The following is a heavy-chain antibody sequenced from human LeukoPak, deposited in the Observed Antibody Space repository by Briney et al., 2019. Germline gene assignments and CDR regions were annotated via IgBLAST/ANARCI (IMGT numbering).Heavy chain of an antibody. CDR1: GYTFTNYY. CDR3: ARAVAQDFDY. V-gene: IGHV1-46*01. J-gene: IGHJ4*02. CDR2: INPSGGST. Sequence: ASVKVSCKASGYTFTNYYMNWVRQAPGQGLEWMGIINPSGGSTSYAQKFQGRVTVTRDTSTSTVYMELSSLRSEDTAVFYCARAVAQDFDYWGQGSLVTVSS.